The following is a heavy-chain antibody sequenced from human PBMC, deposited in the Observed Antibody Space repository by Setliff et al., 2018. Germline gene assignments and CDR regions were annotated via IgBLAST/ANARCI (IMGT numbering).Heavy chain of an antibody. CDR1: GFTFRTYN. V-gene: IGHV3-23*01. Sequence: PGGSLRLSCTASGFTFRTYNMNWVRQGPGKGLEWVSSISSSGDTTYYEDSVKGRFTISRDNSKNTLYLQMNSLSAEDTAVYYCAKEVGYCSGGSCYHYSYGMDVWGQGTTVTVSS. CDR2: ISSSGDTT. CDR3: AKEVGYCSGGSCYHYSYGMDV. D-gene: IGHD2-15*01. J-gene: IGHJ6*02.